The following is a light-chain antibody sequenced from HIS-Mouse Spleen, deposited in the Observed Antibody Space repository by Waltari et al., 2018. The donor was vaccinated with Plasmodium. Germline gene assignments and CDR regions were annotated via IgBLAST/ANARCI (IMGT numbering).Light chain of an antibody. V-gene: IGLV3-10*01. CDR1: VLPKKS. CDR2: EDS. CDR3: YSTDSSGNHRV. Sequence: SYELPQPPSVSVSPGQTARITCSGDVLPKKSAYWYQEKSGQAPVLVIYEDSKRPSGIPERFSGSSSGTMATLTISGAQVEDEADYYCYSTDSSGNHRVFGGGTKLTVL. J-gene: IGLJ3*02.